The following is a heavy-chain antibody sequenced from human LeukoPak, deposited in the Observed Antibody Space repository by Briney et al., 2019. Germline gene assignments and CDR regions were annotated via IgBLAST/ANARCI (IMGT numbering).Heavy chain of an antibody. CDR1: GFTFSSYA. Sequence: PGRSLRLSCAASGFTFSSYAMHWVRQAPGKGLEWVAVISYDGSNKYYADSVKGRFTISRDNSKNTLYLQMNSLRAEGTAVYYCARERTAAGTFDYWGQGTLVTVSS. J-gene: IGHJ4*02. V-gene: IGHV3-30*04. CDR2: ISYDGSNK. CDR3: ARERTAAGTFDY. D-gene: IGHD6-13*01.